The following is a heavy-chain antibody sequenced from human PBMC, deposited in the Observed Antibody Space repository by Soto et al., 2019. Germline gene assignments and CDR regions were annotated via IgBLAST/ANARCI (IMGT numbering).Heavy chain of an antibody. Sequence: EVQLVESGGGLVQPGGSLRLSCAATGFTFSSYDMHWVRQATGKGLEWVSVIGTAGDTYYPGSVQGRFTISRENAKNSLYLQMNSLRAEDTAVYDCARGSLGGFDYWGQGTLVTVTS. CDR2: IGTAGDT. D-gene: IGHD3-16*01. J-gene: IGHJ4*02. CDR3: ARGSLGGFDY. CDR1: GFTFSSYD. V-gene: IGHV3-13*01.